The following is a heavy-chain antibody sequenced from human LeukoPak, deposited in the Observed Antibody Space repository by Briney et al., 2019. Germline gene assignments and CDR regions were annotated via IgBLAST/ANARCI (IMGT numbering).Heavy chain of an antibody. V-gene: IGHV6-1*01. CDR2: TYYRSKWYN. D-gene: IGHD6-19*01. CDR1: GDSVSSNSAA. Sequence: SQTLSLTCAISGDSVSSNSAAWNWSRQSPSRGLEWLGRTYYRSKWYNNYAISVKSRITINPDTSKNQFYLQLNSVTPEDTAVYYCARDLDGGWYDFDSWGQGTLVTVSS. J-gene: IGHJ4*02. CDR3: ARDLDGGWYDFDS.